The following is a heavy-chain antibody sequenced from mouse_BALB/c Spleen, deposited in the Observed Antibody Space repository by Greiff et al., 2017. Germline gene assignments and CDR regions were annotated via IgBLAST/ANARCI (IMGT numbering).Heavy chain of an antibody. V-gene: IGHV1-61*01. CDR3: ARGNGDYGKYAMDY. CDR1: GYSFTSYW. CDR2: IHPSDSET. J-gene: IGHJ4*01. Sequence: QVQLQQPGAELVRPGASVKLSCKASGYSFTSYWMNWVKQRPGQGLEWIGMIHPSDSETHYNQKFKDKAILTVDKSSSTAYMQLSTLTSEDSAVYYCARGNGDYGKYAMDYWGQGTSVTVSS. D-gene: IGHD2-13*01.